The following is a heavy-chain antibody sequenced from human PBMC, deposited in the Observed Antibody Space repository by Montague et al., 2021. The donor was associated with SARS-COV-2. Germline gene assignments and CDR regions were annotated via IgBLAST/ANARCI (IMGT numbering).Heavy chain of an antibody. V-gene: IGHV4-34*01. Sequence: SETLSLTCVVYDGSFSDYYWNWIRQPPGKGLEWIGEINHSGSTNYNPSLKSRVTISVDTSKNQFSLKLSSVTAADTAVYYRARAFDWLSITRYWYFDLWGRGTLVTVSS. J-gene: IGHJ2*01. CDR3: ARAFDWLSITRYWYFDL. CDR2: INHSGST. D-gene: IGHD3-9*01. CDR1: DGSFSDYY.